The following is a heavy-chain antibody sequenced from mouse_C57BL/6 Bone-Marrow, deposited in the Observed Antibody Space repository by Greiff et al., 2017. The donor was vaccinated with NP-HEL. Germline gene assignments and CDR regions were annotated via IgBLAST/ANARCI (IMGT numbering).Heavy chain of an antibody. D-gene: IGHD2-5*01. CDR3: ARLRSNYPWFAY. J-gene: IGHJ3*01. CDR1: GYTFTDYY. Sequence: VQLQQSGPELVKPGASVKISCKASGYTFTDYYMNWVKQSHGKSLEWIGDINPNNGGTSYNQKFKGKATLTVDKSSSTAYMALRSLTSEDSAVYYCARLRSNYPWFAYWGQGTLVTVSA. CDR2: INPNNGGT. V-gene: IGHV1-26*01.